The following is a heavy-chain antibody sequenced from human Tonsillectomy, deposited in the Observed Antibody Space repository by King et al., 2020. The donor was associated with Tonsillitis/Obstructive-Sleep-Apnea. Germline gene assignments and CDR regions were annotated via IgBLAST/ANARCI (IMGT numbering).Heavy chain of an antibody. CDR2: IYHSGST. Sequence: VQLQESGPGLVKPSGTLSLTCAVSGGSISSSNWWSWVRQPPGKGLEWIGEIYHSGSTNYNPSLRSRVTISVDKSKNQFSLKLSSVTAADTAVYYCARARLVVAATRNYYYYYMDVWGKGTTVTVSS. J-gene: IGHJ6*03. CDR3: ARARLVVAATRNYYYYYMDV. CDR1: GGSISSSNW. D-gene: IGHD2-15*01. V-gene: IGHV4-4*02.